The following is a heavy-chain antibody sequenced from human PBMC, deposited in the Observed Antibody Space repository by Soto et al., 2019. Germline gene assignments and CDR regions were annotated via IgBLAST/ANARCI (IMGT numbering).Heavy chain of an antibody. CDR3: ARDLPPVIDAFDI. CDR2: IYSGGST. CDR1: GFTVSSNY. J-gene: IGHJ3*02. D-gene: IGHD2-21*01. Sequence: EVQLVESGGGLVQPGGSLRLSCEASGFTVSSNYVSWVRQAPGKGLEWVSVIYSGGSTYYADSVKGRFTFSRDNSKNTLYLQMNSLRAEDTALYYCARDLPPVIDAFDIWGQGTMVTVSP. V-gene: IGHV3-66*01.